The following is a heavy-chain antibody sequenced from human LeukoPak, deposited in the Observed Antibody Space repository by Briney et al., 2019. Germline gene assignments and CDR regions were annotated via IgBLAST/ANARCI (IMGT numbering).Heavy chain of an antibody. V-gene: IGHV4-30-4*08. CDR3: ARDPKPTIFGVASFDY. Sequence: PSETLSLTCTVSGGSISSGDYYWSWIRQPPGKGLEWIGYIYYSGSTYYNPSLKSRVTISVDTSKTQFSLKLSSVTAADTAVYYCARDPKPTIFGVASFDYWGQGTLVTVSS. D-gene: IGHD3-3*01. J-gene: IGHJ4*02. CDR2: IYYSGST. CDR1: GGSISSGDYY.